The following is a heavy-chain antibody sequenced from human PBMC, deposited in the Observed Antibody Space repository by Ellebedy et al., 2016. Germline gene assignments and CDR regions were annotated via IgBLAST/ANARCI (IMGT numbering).Heavy chain of an antibody. D-gene: IGHD4-17*01. CDR1: GFTLSNYA. CDR3: AKDRDDDGDYVFDS. CDR2: ISAIDGT. J-gene: IGHJ4*02. V-gene: IGHV3-23*01. Sequence: GESLKISXAASGFTLSNYAMTWVRQAPGQGLEWVSSISAIDGTYYADSVKGRFTISRDYSKNTLYLQMNSLRAEDTAVYYCAKDRDDDGDYVFDSWGQGALVTVSS.